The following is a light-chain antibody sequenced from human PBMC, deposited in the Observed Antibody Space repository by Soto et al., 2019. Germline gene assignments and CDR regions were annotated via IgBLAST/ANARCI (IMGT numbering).Light chain of an antibody. CDR1: SSNIGSHT. J-gene: IGLJ2*01. Sequence: QAVVTQPPSASGTPGQRITISCSGSSSNIGSHTVNWYQQLPGATPKVLIYNRNERPSGVPDRFSGSKSGSSASLAISSLQPEDEAHYYCAAWDDSLNGPRFGGGTQLTVL. CDR3: AAWDDSLNGPR. CDR2: NRN. V-gene: IGLV1-44*01.